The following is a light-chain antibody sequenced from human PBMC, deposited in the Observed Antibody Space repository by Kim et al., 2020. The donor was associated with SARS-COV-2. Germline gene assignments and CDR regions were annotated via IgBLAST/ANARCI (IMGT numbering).Light chain of an antibody. V-gene: IGKV1-5*03. J-gene: IGKJ1*01. Sequence: DIQMTQSPSTLSASVGERVTITCRASQSISTWLAWYQQKPGKAPKLLIYKASRLEIGVPLNFSGSGFGTEFTLTISSLQRDDFATYYCQQYNSYPWTFGQGTKVDIK. CDR2: KAS. CDR3: QQYNSYPWT. CDR1: QSISTW.